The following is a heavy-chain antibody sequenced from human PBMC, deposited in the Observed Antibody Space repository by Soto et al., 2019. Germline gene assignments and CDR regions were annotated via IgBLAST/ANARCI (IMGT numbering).Heavy chain of an antibody. CDR2: IYYSGST. J-gene: IGHJ4*02. CDR3: ARDCGAAAGPFDY. Sequence: PSETLSLTCPVSGGSISSGGYYWSWIRQHPGKGLEWIGYIYYSGSTYYNPSLKSRVTISVDTSKNQFSLKLSSVTAADTAVYYCARDCGAAAGPFDYWGQGTLVTVSS. D-gene: IGHD6-13*01. V-gene: IGHV4-31*03. CDR1: GGSISSGGYY.